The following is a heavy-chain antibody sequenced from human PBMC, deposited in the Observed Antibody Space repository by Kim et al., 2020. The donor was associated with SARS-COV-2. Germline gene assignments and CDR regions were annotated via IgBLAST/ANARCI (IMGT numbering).Heavy chain of an antibody. CDR2: IKQDGSEK. Sequence: GGSLRLSCAASGFTFSSHWMSWVRQPPGKGLEWVANIKQDGSEKYYVDSVKGRITISRDNAKNSLYLQMNSLRAEDTAVYYCARDGVAPGIYFYYCGQG. V-gene: IGHV3-7*03. J-gene: IGHJ4*02. CDR1: GFTFSSHW. D-gene: IGHD6-13*01. CDR3: ARDGVAPGIYFYY.